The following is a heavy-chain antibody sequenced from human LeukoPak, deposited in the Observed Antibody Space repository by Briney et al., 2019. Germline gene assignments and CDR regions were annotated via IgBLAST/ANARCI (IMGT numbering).Heavy chain of an antibody. V-gene: IGHV4-4*07. CDR2: IYTSGST. CDR3: ARDLAYCGGDCPFNWFDP. CDR1: GGSISSDY. D-gene: IGHD2-21*02. J-gene: IGHJ5*02. Sequence: SETLSLTCTDSGGSISSDYWSWIRQPAGKGLEWIGRIYTSGSTNYNPSLKSRVTISVDKSKNQFSLKLSSVTAADTAVYYCARDLAYCGGDCPFNWFDPWGQGTLVTVSS.